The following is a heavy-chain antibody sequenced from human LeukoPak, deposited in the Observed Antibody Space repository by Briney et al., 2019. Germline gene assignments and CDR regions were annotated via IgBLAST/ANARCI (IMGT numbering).Heavy chain of an antibody. J-gene: IGHJ6*02. CDR3: ARGVPVYYDFWSGYPNHYYYYGMDV. CDR1: GYTFTGYY. D-gene: IGHD3-3*01. CDR2: INPNSGGT. V-gene: IGHV1-2*04. Sequence: ASVKVSCKASGYTFTGYYMHWVRQAPGQGLEWMGWINPNSGGTNYAQKFQGWVTMTRDTSISTAYMELSRLRSDDTAVYYCARGVPVYYDFWSGYPNHYYYYGMDVWGQGTTVTVSS.